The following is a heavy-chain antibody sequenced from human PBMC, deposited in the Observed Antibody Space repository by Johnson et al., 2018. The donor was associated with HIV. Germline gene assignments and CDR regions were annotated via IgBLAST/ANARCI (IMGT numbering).Heavy chain of an antibody. D-gene: IGHD1-7*01. CDR3: TSLPHNWSYVGCAFDI. Sequence: VQLVESGGGLVQPGRSLRLSCTASGFTFGDYAMSWVRQSPGKGLEWVGFIRSKAYGGTTQYAASVKGRFNISREDSKSIAYLTMNSLKTEDTAVYYCTSLPHNWSYVGCAFDIWGQGTMVTVSS. V-gene: IGHV3-49*04. J-gene: IGHJ3*02. CDR2: IRSKAYGGTT. CDR1: GFTFGDYA.